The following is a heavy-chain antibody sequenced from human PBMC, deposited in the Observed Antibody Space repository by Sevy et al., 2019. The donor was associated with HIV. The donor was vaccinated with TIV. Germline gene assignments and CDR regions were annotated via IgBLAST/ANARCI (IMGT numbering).Heavy chain of an antibody. J-gene: IGHJ4*02. Sequence: SETLSLTCTVSGGSMSSSSYHWAWIRQPPGKGLEWIGSIYYSGSTFYNSSLKSRVTISVDTSKNQFSLKLSSVTAADTAVYYCARYLYGDYVQYFDYWGQGTLVTVSS. V-gene: IGHV4-39*01. CDR2: IYYSGST. D-gene: IGHD4-17*01. CDR1: GGSMSSSSYH. CDR3: ARYLYGDYVQYFDY.